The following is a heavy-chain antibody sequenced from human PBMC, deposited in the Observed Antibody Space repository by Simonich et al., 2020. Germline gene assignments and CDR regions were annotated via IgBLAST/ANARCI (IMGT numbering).Heavy chain of an antibody. CDR1: GFTFSSYA. V-gene: IGHV3-30*07. J-gene: IGHJ6*03. D-gene: IGHD5-18*01. Sequence: QVQLVESGGGVVQPGRSLRLSCAASGFTFSSYAMHWVRQAPGKWREWVAGISYDGRNKYYADSVKGRFTISRDNSKNTLYLQMNSLRAEDTAVYYCARAGGYSYGYYYYMDVWGKGTTVTVSS. CDR2: ISYDGRNK. CDR3: ARAGGYSYGYYYYMDV.